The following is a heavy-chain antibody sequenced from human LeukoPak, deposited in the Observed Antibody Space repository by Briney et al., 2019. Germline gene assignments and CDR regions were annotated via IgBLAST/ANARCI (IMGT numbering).Heavy chain of an antibody. D-gene: IGHD3-22*01. CDR2: IIPIFGTA. J-gene: IGHJ4*02. CDR3: ARGAYYYDSSSFDY. Sequence: SVKLSCKASAGTFSSYAISWVRQAPGQGLEWMRRIIPIFGTANYAQKFQGRVTITADKSTSTAYMELSSLRSEDTAVYYCARGAYYYDSSSFDYWGQGTLVTVSS. CDR1: AGTFSSYA. V-gene: IGHV1-69*06.